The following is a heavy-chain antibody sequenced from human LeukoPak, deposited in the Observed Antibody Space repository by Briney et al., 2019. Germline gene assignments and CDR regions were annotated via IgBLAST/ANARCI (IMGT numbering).Heavy chain of an antibody. J-gene: IGHJ5*02. CDR1: GYTFTSYG. CDR2: IIHIFGTA. CDR3: ARGAHCTNGVCPYNWFDP. D-gene: IGHD2-8*01. V-gene: IGHV1-69*13. Sequence: GASVKVSCKASGYTFTSYGISWVRQAPGQGLEWMGGIIHIFGTANYAQKFQGRVTITADESTSTAYMELSSLRSEDTAVYYCARGAHCTNGVCPYNWFDPWGQGTLVTVSS.